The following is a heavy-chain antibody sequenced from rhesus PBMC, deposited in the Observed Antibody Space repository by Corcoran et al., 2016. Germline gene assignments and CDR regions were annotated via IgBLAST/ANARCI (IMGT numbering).Heavy chain of an antibody. D-gene: IGHD6-13*01. Sequence: EVQLVESGGGLAKPGGSPRLSCAASGFTFSNYWMNWVRQAPGKGLEWVSASNSGGGSTYFPDSVKGRFTISRDNAKNSLSLQMNSLRAEDTAVYYCTRGIGGYFDLWGPGTPITISS. CDR3: TRGIGGYFDL. CDR2: SNSGGGST. CDR1: GFTFSNYW. V-gene: IGHV3S42*01. J-gene: IGHJ2*01.